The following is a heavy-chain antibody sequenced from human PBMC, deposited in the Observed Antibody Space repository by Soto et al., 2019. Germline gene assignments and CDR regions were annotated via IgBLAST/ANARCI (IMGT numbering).Heavy chain of an antibody. CDR1: GGTFSSYP. V-gene: IGHV1-69*01. D-gene: IGHD1-26*01. Sequence: QVQLVQSGAEVKKPGSSVKVSCEASGGTFSSYPINWVRQAPGQGLEWMGGIIPFFGTSNYAQKFQGRGTITADESTSTAYMELRSLRSEDTAVYYCARVGHITNYGMAVWGQGTTVTVSS. CDR3: ARVGHITNYGMAV. J-gene: IGHJ6*02. CDR2: IIPFFGTS.